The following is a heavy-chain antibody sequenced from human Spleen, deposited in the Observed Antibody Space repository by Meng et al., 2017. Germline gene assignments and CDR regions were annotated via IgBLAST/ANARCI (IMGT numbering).Heavy chain of an antibody. Sequence: LPEAGPGRVKPWGTRASSCAVSGGSISMSNWWVWVRPPLGKGLEWIGEIYHSGSTNYNPSLKSRVTISVDKSKNQFSLKLSSVTAADTAVYYCASSWLRPYFDYWGQGTLVTVSS. CDR1: GGSISMSNW. J-gene: IGHJ4*02. D-gene: IGHD5-12*01. CDR2: IYHSGST. V-gene: IGHV4-4*02. CDR3: ASSWLRPYFDY.